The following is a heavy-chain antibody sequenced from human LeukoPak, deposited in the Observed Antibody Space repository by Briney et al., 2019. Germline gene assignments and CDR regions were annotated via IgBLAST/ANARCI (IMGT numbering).Heavy chain of an antibody. CDR1: GFTFSSYW. V-gene: IGHV3-7*01. CDR3: ARDGTAAGLYFDL. CDR2: IKQDGGEK. J-gene: IGHJ4*01. Sequence: VGSLRLXCAVSGFTFSSYWMNWVRQAPGKGLEWVASIKQDGGEKSYVDSVKGRFTISRDNAKNSLYLQMSSLRAEDTAVYYCARDGTAAGLYFDLWGQGTLVTVSS. D-gene: IGHD6-13*01.